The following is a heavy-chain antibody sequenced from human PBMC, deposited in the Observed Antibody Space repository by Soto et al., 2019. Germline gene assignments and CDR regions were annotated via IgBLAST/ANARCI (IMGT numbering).Heavy chain of an antibody. CDR2: ISGSGGST. J-gene: IGHJ4*02. CDR3: AKVPWEIVLMVYEH. Sequence: GGSLRLSCAASGFTFSSYAMSWVRQAPGKGLEWVSAISGSGGSTYYADSVKGRFTIPRDNSKNTLYLQMNSLRAEDTAVYYCAKVPWEIVLMVYEHWGQGTLVTVSS. V-gene: IGHV3-23*01. CDR1: GFTFSSYA. D-gene: IGHD2-8*01.